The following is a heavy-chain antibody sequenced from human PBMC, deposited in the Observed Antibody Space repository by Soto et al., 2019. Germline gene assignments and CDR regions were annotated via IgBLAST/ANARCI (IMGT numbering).Heavy chain of an antibody. CDR1: GFTFSSYA. Sequence: GGSLRLSCAASGFTFSSYAMHWVRQAPGKGLEWVAVISYDGSNKYYADSVKGRFTISRDNSKNTLYLQMNSLRAEDTAVYYCARETSSIAARQTDYWGQGTLVTVSS. CDR2: ISYDGSNK. V-gene: IGHV3-30-3*01. J-gene: IGHJ4*02. D-gene: IGHD6-6*01. CDR3: ARETSSIAARQTDY.